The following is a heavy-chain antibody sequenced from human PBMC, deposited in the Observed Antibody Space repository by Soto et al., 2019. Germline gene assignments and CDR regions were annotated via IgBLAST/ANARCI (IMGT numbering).Heavy chain of an antibody. CDR2: LYSSDGT. CDR1: GFSFSGKNY. V-gene: IGHV3-53*01. J-gene: IGHJ3*02. Sequence: DVQLEESGGGLIQPGGSRRLSCAASGFSFSGKNYLTWVRQAPGKGLEWVSALYSSDGTYYADSVKGRFTVSRDNSKNTFYLQLHSLRPEDTAVYFCATWLLREHAFDIWGLGTMVTVSS. CDR3: ATWLLREHAFDI. D-gene: IGHD2-15*01.